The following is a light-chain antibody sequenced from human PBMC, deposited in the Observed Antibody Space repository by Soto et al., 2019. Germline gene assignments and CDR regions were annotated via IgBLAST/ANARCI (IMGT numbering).Light chain of an antibody. CDR3: QQYAGSPIT. J-gene: IGKJ5*01. CDR1: QSVSNSY. CDR2: GAS. Sequence: EIVLTQSPGTLSLSPGERATLSCRASQSVSNSYLAWYQQKPGQAPRLLIYGASSRATGIPDRFSGSGSGTDFTLTISRLEPEDFALYYCQQYAGSPITFGQGTRLEIK. V-gene: IGKV3-20*01.